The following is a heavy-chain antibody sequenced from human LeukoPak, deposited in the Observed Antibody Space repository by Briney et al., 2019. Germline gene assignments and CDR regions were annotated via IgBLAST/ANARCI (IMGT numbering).Heavy chain of an antibody. J-gene: IGHJ4*02. D-gene: IGHD3-10*01. V-gene: IGHV3-23*01. Sequence: GGSLRLSCAASGFTFDDYAMHWVRQAPGKGLEWVSGISGSGGSTYYADSVKGRFTISRDNSKNTLYLQMNSLRAEDTAVYYCARDFGAGQFDYWGQGTLVTVSS. CDR2: ISGSGGST. CDR3: ARDFGAGQFDY. CDR1: GFTFDDYA.